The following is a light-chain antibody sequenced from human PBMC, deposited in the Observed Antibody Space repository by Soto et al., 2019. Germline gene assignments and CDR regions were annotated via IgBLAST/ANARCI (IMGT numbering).Light chain of an antibody. CDR2: GAS. CDR3: QQSYHNPRT. CDR1: QSINNF. J-gene: IGKJ2*01. V-gene: IGKV1-39*01. Sequence: DIQMTQSPSSLSASVGDRVTIACRTSQSINNFLNWYQQKPGNAPKLLIYGASTLDREVPSRFSGSGSGTDFTLTITNVQPEDFATYFCQQSYHNPRTFGQGTTLEI.